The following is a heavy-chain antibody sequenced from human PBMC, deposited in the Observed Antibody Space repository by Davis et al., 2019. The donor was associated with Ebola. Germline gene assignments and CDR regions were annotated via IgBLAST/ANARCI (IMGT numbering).Heavy chain of an antibody. CDR3: ARGIEYSSPFYFDY. CDR2: INYSGTT. CDR1: GGSFSGYF. J-gene: IGHJ4*02. Sequence: GSLRLSCAVSGGSFSGYFWTWIRQSPGKGLEWIGEINYSGTTNYNPSLKSRVIMSLDTIKRQFSLKVNSLTAADTSVYYCARGIEYSSPFYFDYWGPGTLVTVSS. D-gene: IGHD3-22*01. V-gene: IGHV4-34*01.